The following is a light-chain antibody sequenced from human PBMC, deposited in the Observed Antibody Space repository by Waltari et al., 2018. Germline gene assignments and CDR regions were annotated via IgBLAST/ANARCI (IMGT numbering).Light chain of an antibody. CDR1: QSVSFF. CDR2: DTS. V-gene: IGKV3-11*01. J-gene: IGKJ4*01. CDR3: QQRYSWPLT. Sequence: EIVLTQSPGTLSLSPGERATLSCRASQSVSFFLAWYQQKPGQGPRLLIFDTSNRATGIPARFSGGGSGTDFTLTISSLEPEDFATYYCQQRYSWPLTFGGGTKVEIK.